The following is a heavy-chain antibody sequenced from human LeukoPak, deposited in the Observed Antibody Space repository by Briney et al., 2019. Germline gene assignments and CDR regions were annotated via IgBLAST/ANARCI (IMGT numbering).Heavy chain of an antibody. V-gene: IGHV1-2*02. CDR3: ASEPYYYDSSGYYNDY. J-gene: IGHJ4*02. D-gene: IGHD3-22*01. Sequence: ASVKVSFKASGYPFTGYYMHWVRPAPGQGLEWMGWINPNSGGTNYAQKFQGRVTMTRDTSISTAYMELSRLRSDDTAVYYCASEPYYYDSSGYYNDYWGQGTLVTVSS. CDR1: GYPFTGYY. CDR2: INPNSGGT.